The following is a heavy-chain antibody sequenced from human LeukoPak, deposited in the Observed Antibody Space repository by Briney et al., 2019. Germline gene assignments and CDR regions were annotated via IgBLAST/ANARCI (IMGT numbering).Heavy chain of an antibody. V-gene: IGHV3-30-3*01. CDR1: GFTFSSYA. J-gene: IGHJ3*02. Sequence: GRSLRLSCAASGFTFSSYAMHWVRQAPGKGLEWVAVISYDGSNKYYADSVKGRFTISRDNSKNTLYLQMNSLRAEDTAVYYCAGDCGGDCAYDAFDIWGQGTMVTVSS. CDR2: ISYDGSNK. D-gene: IGHD2-21*01. CDR3: AGDCGGDCAYDAFDI.